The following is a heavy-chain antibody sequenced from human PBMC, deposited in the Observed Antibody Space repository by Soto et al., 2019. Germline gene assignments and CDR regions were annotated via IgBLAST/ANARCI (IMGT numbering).Heavy chain of an antibody. CDR3: ARDSSGRQYYGMDV. CDR2: ITTTSSTM. J-gene: IGHJ6*02. D-gene: IGHD3-22*01. CDR1: GFIFSDYS. V-gene: IGHV3-48*02. Sequence: GGSLRLSCTPSGFIFSDYSMNWVRQAPGKGLEWISYITTTSSTMYYADSVKGRFTISRDNAKNSLYLQMNSLRDEDTAVYYCARDSSGRQYYGMDVWGQGTTVTISS.